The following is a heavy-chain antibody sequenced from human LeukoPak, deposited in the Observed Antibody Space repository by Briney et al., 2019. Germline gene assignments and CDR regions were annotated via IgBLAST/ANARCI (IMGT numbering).Heavy chain of an antibody. CDR2: IYYSGST. D-gene: IGHD4-17*01. CDR1: GGSISGYY. Sequence: SETLSLTCTVSGGSISGYYWSWIRQPPGKGLEWIGYIYYSGSTNYNPSPKSRVTISVDTSKNQFSLKLSSVTAADTAVYYCARSTDDHGDYIYFQHWGQGTLVTVSS. J-gene: IGHJ1*01. CDR3: ARSTDDHGDYIYFQH. V-gene: IGHV4-59*08.